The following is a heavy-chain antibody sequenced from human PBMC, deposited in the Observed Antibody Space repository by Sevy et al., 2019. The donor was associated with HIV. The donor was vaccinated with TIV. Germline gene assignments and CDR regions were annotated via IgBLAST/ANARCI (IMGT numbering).Heavy chain of an antibody. V-gene: IGHV3-23*01. D-gene: IGHD6-13*01. CDR1: GSTVNPYA. CDR3: VKERVGYISSWYYFDY. CDR2: INNSGGST. Sequence: GGSLRLSCIASGSTVNPYAMSWVRQAPWKGLEWVAVINNSGGSTDYADSVRGRFSISRDNPNVYLEMNSLRVEDTAVYYCVKERVGYISSWYYFDYWGQGTLVTVSS. J-gene: IGHJ4*02.